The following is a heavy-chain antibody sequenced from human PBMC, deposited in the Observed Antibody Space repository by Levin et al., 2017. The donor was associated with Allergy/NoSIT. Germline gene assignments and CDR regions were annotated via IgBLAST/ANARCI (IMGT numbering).Heavy chain of an antibody. CDR3: AKSSGASCYDVIDY. J-gene: IGHJ4*02. V-gene: IGHV3-23*01. CDR2: ISGSGGST. Sequence: QAGGSLRLSCAVSGFIFSNYAMSWVRQAPGKGLEWVSGISGSGGSTYHADSVKGRFTISRDNSKNTLYLQMNSLRAEDTAIYYCAKSSGASCYDVIDYWGQGTLVTVSS. D-gene: IGHD2-15*01. CDR1: GFIFSNYA.